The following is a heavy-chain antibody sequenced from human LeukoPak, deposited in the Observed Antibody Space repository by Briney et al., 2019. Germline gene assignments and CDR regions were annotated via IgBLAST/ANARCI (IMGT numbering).Heavy chain of an antibody. CDR2: IYYSGST. D-gene: IGHD1/OR15-1a*01. Sequence: PSETLSLTCTISGGSISTYYWSWIRQPPGKGLEWIGYIYYSGSTNYNPSLMSRLTISVDTSKNRFSLKLSSVTTADTAVYYCAGGPNNYYFDYWGQGTLVTVSS. V-gene: IGHV4-59*01. CDR3: AGGPNNYYFDY. CDR1: GGSISTYY. J-gene: IGHJ4*02.